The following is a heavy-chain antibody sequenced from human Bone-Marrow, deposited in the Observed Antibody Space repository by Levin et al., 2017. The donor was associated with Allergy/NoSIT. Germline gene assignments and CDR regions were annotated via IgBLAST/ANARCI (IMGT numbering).Heavy chain of an antibody. J-gene: IGHJ4*02. Sequence: SETLSLTCTVSGGSISSYYWSWIRQPPGKGLEWIGYIYYSGSTNYNPSLKSRVTISVDTSKNQFSLKLSSVTAADTAVYYCARVGYCSGGSCYDLVDYWGQGTLVTVSS. CDR3: ARVGYCSGGSCYDLVDY. CDR1: GGSISSYY. D-gene: IGHD2-15*01. CDR2: IYYSGST. V-gene: IGHV4-59*01.